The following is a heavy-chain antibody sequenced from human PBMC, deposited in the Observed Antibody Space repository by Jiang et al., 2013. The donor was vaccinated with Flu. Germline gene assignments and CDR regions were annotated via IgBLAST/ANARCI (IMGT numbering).Heavy chain of an antibody. V-gene: IGHV2-70*11. CDR2: IDWDGDE. CDR3: ARIRRGGYYEKWLDP. D-gene: IGHD1-26*01. J-gene: IGHJ5*02. Sequence: KPTQTLTLTCTFSGFSLSTSGMCVSWIRQPPGKALEWLARIDWDGDEYYSTSLRTRLTISKDTSKNQVVLRMTNMDPMDTATYYCARIRRGGYYEKWLDPWGQGTLVTVSS. CDR1: GFSLSTSGMC.